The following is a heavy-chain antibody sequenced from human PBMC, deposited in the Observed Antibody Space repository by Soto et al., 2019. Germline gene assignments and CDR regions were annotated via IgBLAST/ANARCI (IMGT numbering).Heavy chain of an antibody. V-gene: IGHV5-51*01. CDR2: IYPGDSDT. D-gene: IGHD4-17*01. Sequence: GESLKISCKGSGYSFTSYWIAWVRQMPGKGLEWMGIIYPGDSDTRYSPSFQGQVTISVDKSIRTAYLQWSSLKASDTAMYYCARHVGYGDYSYCYYGMDVWGQGTTVTVSS. CDR3: ARHVGYGDYSYCYYGMDV. CDR1: GYSFTSYW. J-gene: IGHJ6*02.